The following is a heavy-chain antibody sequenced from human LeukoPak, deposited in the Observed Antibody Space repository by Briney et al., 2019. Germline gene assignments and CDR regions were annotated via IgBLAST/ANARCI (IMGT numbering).Heavy chain of an antibody. CDR1: GGSISSGSYY. CDR3: ARAFYDLLTGSIGYYFDY. V-gene: IGHV4-31*03. J-gene: IGHJ4*02. D-gene: IGHD3-9*01. CDR2: IYYSGST. Sequence: SETLSLTCTVSGGSISSGSYYWSWIRQRPGKGLEWIGYIYYSGSTYYNPSLQSRVTISVDTSENQFSLKLGSVTAADTGVYYCARAFYDLLTGSIGYYFDYWGQGTLVTVSS.